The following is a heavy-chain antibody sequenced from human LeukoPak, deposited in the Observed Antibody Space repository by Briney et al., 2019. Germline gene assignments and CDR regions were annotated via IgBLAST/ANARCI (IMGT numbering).Heavy chain of an antibody. CDR2: IYYSGST. CDR1: GGSISTYY. V-gene: IGHV4-39*01. Sequence: SETLSLTCTVSGGSISTYYWSWIRQPPGKGLEWIGTIYYSGSTYYNPSLKSRVTISVDTSKNQFSLKLSSVTAADTAVYYCARQPDYYDSSGYYYWYFDLWGRGTLVTVSS. CDR3: ARQPDYYDSSGYYYWYFDL. J-gene: IGHJ2*01. D-gene: IGHD3-22*01.